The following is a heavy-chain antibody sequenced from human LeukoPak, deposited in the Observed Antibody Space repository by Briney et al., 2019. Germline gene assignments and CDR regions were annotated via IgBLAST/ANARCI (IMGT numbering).Heavy chain of an antibody. CDR3: ARDGEMATIDFDY. V-gene: IGHV1-3*01. D-gene: IGHD5-24*01. CDR2: ISAGNGNT. Sequence: ASVKVSCKASGYTFTSYAMHWVRQAPGQRLEWMGWISAGNGNTKYSQKFQGRVTITRDASVSTAYMELSSLRSEDTAVYYCARDGEMATIDFDYWGQGTLVTVSS. CDR1: GYTFTSYA. J-gene: IGHJ4*02.